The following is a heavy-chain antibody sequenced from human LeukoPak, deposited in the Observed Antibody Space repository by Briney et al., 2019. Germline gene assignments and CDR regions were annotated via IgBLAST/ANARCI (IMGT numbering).Heavy chain of an antibody. CDR3: AKDLGYGDPTSACDY. CDR2: ISGSGSGGST. CDR1: GGSFSGYY. D-gene: IGHD4-17*01. Sequence: ETLSLTCGVFGGSFSGYYWSWVRQAPGKGLEWVSSISGSGSGGSTYYADSVKGRFTISRDNSKNTLYLQMNSLRAEDTAVYYCAKDLGYGDPTSACDYWGQGTLVTVSS. V-gene: IGHV3-23*01. J-gene: IGHJ4*02.